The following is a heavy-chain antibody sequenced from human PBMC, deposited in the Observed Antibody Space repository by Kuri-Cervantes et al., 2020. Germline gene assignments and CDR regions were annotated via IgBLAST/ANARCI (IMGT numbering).Heavy chain of an antibody. Sequence: GESLKISCAASGFTFSSYSMNWVRQAPGKGLEWVSYISSSGSTIYYADSVKGRFTISRDNAKNSLYLQMNSLRAEDTAVYYCARGGILGYCSGGSCYSPDYWGQGTLVTVSS. D-gene: IGHD2-15*01. J-gene: IGHJ4*02. CDR3: ARGGILGYCSGGSCYSPDY. V-gene: IGHV3-48*04. CDR1: GFTFSSYS. CDR2: ISSSGSTI.